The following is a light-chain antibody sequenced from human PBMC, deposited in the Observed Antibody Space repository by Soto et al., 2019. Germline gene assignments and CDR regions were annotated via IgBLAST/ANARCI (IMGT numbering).Light chain of an antibody. Sequence: QSVLTQPASVSGSPGQSITISCTGTSSDVGGYNYVSWYQQRPGKAPKLMIYDVSNRPSGVSNRFSGSKSGNTASLTISGLQAEDEADYYCSSYTSSSTLHVFGNGTKVTVL. J-gene: IGLJ1*01. V-gene: IGLV2-14*01. CDR1: SSDVGGYNY. CDR3: SSYTSSSTLHV. CDR2: DVS.